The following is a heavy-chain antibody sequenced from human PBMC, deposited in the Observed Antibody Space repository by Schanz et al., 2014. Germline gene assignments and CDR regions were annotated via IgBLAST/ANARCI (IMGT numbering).Heavy chain of an antibody. D-gene: IGHD3-22*01. J-gene: IGHJ4*02. CDR2: ISGSGGST. V-gene: IGHV3-23*01. CDR3: AKDRSWDYDSSGYFDY. Sequence: DVQLLESGGGLVQPGGSLRLSCAASGFSFSDHAMDWVRQAPGKGLEWVSAISGSGGSTYYADSVKGRFTISRDNSKNTLYLQMNSLRAEDTAVYYCAKDRSWDYDSSGYFDYWGQGTLVTVSS. CDR1: GFSFSDHA.